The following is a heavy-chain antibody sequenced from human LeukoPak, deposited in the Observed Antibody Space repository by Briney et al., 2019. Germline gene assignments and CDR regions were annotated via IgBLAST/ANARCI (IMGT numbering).Heavy chain of an antibody. Sequence: GRSLRLSCAASGFTFSSYGMHWVRQAPGKGLEWVAVTWYDGSNKYYADSVKGRFTISRDNSKNTLYLQMNSLRAEDTAVYYCARDDYGTTDYWGQGTLVTVSS. J-gene: IGHJ4*02. CDR3: ARDDYGTTDY. CDR2: TWYDGSNK. V-gene: IGHV3-33*01. CDR1: GFTFSSYG. D-gene: IGHD4-17*01.